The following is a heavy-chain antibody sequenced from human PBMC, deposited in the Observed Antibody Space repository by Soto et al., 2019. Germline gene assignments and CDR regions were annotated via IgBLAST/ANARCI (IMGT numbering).Heavy chain of an antibody. J-gene: IGHJ4*02. CDR3: ARGGVGHQLVQGY. V-gene: IGHV4-31*03. CDR2: IYYSGST. Sequence: QVQLQESGPGLVKPSQTLSLTCTVSGASISSGTYYWSWIRQQPGKGLEWIGYIYYSGSTYYNPSLQSRVTISVDTSKNQFSLKLSSVTAADTAVYYCARGGVGHQLVQGYWGQGTLVTVSS. CDR1: GASISSGTYY. D-gene: IGHD6-13*01.